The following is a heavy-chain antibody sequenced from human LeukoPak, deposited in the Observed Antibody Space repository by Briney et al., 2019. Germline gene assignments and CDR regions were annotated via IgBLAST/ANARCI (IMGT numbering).Heavy chain of an antibody. D-gene: IGHD2-15*01. CDR2: ITWNGGTI. J-gene: IGHJ4*02. Sequence: GRSLRLSCAASGFNDDFAMHWVRQAPGKGLEWVSGITWNGGTIDYADSVKGRFTISRDNAKNSLYLQMNSLRAEDTALYYCIKDILPGGLDHWGQGTLVIVSS. CDR3: IKDILPGGLDH. CDR1: GFNDDFA. V-gene: IGHV3-9*01.